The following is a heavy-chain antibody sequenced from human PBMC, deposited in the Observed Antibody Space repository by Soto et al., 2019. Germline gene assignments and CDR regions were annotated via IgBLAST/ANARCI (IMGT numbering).Heavy chain of an antibody. CDR2: IDPGGGHA. CDR1: GYTLTNYA. Sequence: QVQFVQSGAEVKKPGASVRVSCKPSGYTLTNYAIQWVRQAAGQRLEWLAWIDPGGGHATYLQEFQPSLPINTHSSTATFYMALSSLTSEDTPVYFCTRDLNCGHPFEYWGQGTLVTVSS. V-gene: IGHV1-3*01. J-gene: IGHJ4*02. CDR3: TRDLNCGHPFEY. D-gene: IGHD2-21*01.